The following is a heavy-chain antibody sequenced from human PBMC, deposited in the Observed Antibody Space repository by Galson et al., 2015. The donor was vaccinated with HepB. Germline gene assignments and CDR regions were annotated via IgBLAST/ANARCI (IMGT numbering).Heavy chain of an antibody. CDR1: GFTFSSYS. J-gene: IGHJ4*02. CDR2: ISSSSSYI. V-gene: IGHV3-21*01. Sequence: SLRLSCAASGFTFSSYSMNWVRQAPGKGLEWVSSISSSSSYIYYADSVKGRFTISRDNAKNSLYLQMNSLRAEDTAVYYCARKWAGYSYGTIDYWGQGTLGTVSS. CDR3: ARKWAGYSYGTIDY. D-gene: IGHD5-18*01.